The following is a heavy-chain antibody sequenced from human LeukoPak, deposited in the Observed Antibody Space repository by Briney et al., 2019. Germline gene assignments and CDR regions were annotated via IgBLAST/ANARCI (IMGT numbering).Heavy chain of an antibody. CDR3: ARDARSGSGSYYLWFDY. Sequence: GGSMRLSCAASGFTFSSYAMHWVRQAPGKGLEYVSAISSNGGSTYYANSVKGRFTISRDNSKNTLYLQMGSLRAEDMAVYYCARDARSGSGSYYLWFDYWGQGTLVTVSS. J-gene: IGHJ4*02. D-gene: IGHD1-26*01. CDR2: ISSNGGST. CDR1: GFTFSSYA. V-gene: IGHV3-64*01.